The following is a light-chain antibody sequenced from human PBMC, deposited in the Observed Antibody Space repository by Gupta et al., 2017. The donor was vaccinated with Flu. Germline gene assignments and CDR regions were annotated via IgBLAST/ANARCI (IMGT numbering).Light chain of an antibody. V-gene: IGKV3-15*01. CDR2: GAS. CDR1: QRVSSN. J-gene: IGKJ1*01. Sequence: EIVMTQSPATLSVSPGARATLSCRASQRVSSNFAWYQQKPGQAPRRLIYGASTRATGIPARFSGSGSGTEFTLTISSLQSEDFAIYYCKQYNNWPTGTFGQGTKVEIK. CDR3: KQYNNWPTGT.